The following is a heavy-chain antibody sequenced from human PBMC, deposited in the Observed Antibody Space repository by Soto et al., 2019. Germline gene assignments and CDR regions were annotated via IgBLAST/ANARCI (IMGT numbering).Heavy chain of an antibody. V-gene: IGHV4-39*01. Sequence: SETLSLTCTVSGGSISSSSYYWGWIRQPPGKGLEWIGSIYYSGSTYYNPSLKSRVTISVDTSKNQFSLKLSSVTAADTAVYYCATGIANYDSSGYYYNTGFDYWGQGTLVTVSS. J-gene: IGHJ4*02. CDR1: GGSISSSSYY. CDR3: ATGIANYDSSGYYYNTGFDY. CDR2: IYYSGST. D-gene: IGHD3-22*01.